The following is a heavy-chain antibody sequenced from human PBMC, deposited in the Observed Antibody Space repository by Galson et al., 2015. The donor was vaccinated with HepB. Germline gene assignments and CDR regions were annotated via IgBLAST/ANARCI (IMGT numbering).Heavy chain of an antibody. V-gene: IGHV4-34*01. D-gene: IGHD2-15*01. CDR2: INHSGST. Sequence: SETLSLTCAVYGGSFSGYYWSWIRQPPGKGLEWIGEINHSGSTNYNPSLKSRVTISVDTSKNQFSLKLSSVTAADTAVYYCARAAVVVVAARSLGAYDYWGQGTLVTVSS. CDR3: ARAAVVVVAARSLGAYDY. J-gene: IGHJ4*02. CDR1: GGSFSGYY.